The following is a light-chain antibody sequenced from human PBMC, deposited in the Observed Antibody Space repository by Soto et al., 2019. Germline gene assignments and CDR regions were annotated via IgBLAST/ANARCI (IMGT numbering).Light chain of an antibody. CDR2: RAS. V-gene: IGKV1-5*03. CDR3: QQYKTYTYT. CDR1: QSIDRW. J-gene: IGKJ2*01. Sequence: DIQMTQSPSTLSASVGDRVTITCRASQSIDRWLAWYQQKPGQAPKLMIYRASSLESGVPSRFSGSGSGTEFTLTISSLQPDDFTTYYCQQYKTYTYTFAQGTKLEIK.